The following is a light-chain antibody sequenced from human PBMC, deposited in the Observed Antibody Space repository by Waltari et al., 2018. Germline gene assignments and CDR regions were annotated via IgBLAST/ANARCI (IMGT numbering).Light chain of an antibody. Sequence: DIKMTQSPSTLSASVGDRVTITCRASQTINNYLAWYQQKPGKAPTLLIYKAFSLESGLPSRFRGSGSGTEFTLTISSLQPDEFATYYCQVYNTYSWTFGQGTKVDIK. CDR3: QVYNTYSWT. V-gene: IGKV1-5*03. CDR2: KAF. J-gene: IGKJ1*01. CDR1: QTINNY.